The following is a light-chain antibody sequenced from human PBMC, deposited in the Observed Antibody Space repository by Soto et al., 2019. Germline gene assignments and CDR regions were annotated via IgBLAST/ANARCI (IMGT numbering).Light chain of an antibody. CDR3: QQYGSSPRT. CDR2: GAS. Sequence: EIILTQSPDTLSLSPWERATLSCRASQSVTSSYLAWYQQKPGQAPRLLIYGASSRATGIPDRVSGSGSGTDFTLTISRLEPEDFAVYYCQQYGSSPRTFGQGTKVDIK. J-gene: IGKJ1*01. V-gene: IGKV3-20*01. CDR1: QSVTSSY.